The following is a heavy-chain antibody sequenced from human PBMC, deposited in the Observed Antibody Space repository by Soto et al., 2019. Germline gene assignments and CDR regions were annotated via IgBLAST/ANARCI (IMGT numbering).Heavy chain of an antibody. CDR1: GYTLTELS. V-gene: IGHV1-24*01. Sequence: ASVKVSCKVSGYTLTELSMHWVRQAPGKGLEWMGWISPLKGNTKYAQKVQGRVSVTTDTSTNTVYMELSGLRYDDTALYYCARSGEHPFDFWGQGTLVTVSS. D-gene: IGHD6-25*01. CDR2: ISPLKGNT. CDR3: ARSGEHPFDF. J-gene: IGHJ4*02.